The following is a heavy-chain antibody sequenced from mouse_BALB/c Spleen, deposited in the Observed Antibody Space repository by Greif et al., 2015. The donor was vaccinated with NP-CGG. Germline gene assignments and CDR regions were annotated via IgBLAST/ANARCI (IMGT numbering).Heavy chain of an antibody. CDR1: GFTFTDYY. CDR2: IRNKANGYTT. Sequence: EVKLVESGGGLVQPGGSLRLSCATSGFTFTDYYMSWVRQPPGKALEWLGFIRNKANGYTTEYSASVKGRFTISRDNSQSVLYLQMNTLRAEDSATYYCARDMKWGRAYYFVYWGQGTTLSVSS. CDR3: ARDMKWGRAYYFVY. D-gene: IGHD3-3*01. J-gene: IGHJ2*01. V-gene: IGHV7-3*02.